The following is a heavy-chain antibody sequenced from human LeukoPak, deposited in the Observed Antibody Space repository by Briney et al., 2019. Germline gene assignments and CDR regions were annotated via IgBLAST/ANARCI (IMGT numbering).Heavy chain of an antibody. Sequence: SETLSLTCTVSGGSISSSSYYWGWIRQPPGKGLEWIGSIYYSGSTYYNPSLKSRVTISVDTSKNQFSLKLSSVTAADTAVYYCARWRGYYGSGSYLSWGQGTLVTVSS. V-gene: IGHV4-39*07. CDR3: ARWRGYYGSGSYLS. CDR2: IYYSGST. CDR1: GGSISSSSYY. J-gene: IGHJ5*02. D-gene: IGHD3-10*01.